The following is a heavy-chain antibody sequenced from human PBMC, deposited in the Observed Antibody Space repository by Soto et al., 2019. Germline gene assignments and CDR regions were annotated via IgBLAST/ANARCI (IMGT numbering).Heavy chain of an antibody. CDR1: GFTFSSYA. CDR3: ATDRSSYYDIVTGYYPPDFDY. Sequence: GGSLRLSCAASGFTFSSYAMSWVRQAPGKGLEWVLAISGSGGSTYYADSVKGRFTISRDNSKNTLYLQMNSLRAEDTVVYYCATDRSSYYDIVTGYYPPDFDYWGQGTLVTVSS. CDR2: ISGSGGST. D-gene: IGHD3-9*01. J-gene: IGHJ4*02. V-gene: IGHV3-23*01.